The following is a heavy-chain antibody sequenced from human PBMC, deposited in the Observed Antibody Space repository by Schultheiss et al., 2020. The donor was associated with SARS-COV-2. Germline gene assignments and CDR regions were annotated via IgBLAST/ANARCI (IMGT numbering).Heavy chain of an antibody. CDR2: IHDSGST. D-gene: IGHD3-3*01. Sequence: SETLSLTCTVSGVSVSTYCWNWIRRPPGKGLEWIGFIHDSGSTNYNPSLISRVSMSVDTSQNHISLHLKSVTAADTAVYFCARARGIFGPNLDTWGQGTLVTVSS. V-gene: IGHV4-59*02. J-gene: IGHJ5*02. CDR3: ARARGIFGPNLDT. CDR1: GVSVSTYC.